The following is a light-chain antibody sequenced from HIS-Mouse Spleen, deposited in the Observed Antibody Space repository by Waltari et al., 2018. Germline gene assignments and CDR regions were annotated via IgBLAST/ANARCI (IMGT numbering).Light chain of an antibody. CDR1: NIGSKR. V-gene: IGLV3-21*03. CDR3: QVWDSSSDHVV. CDR2: DAS. Sequence: SYVLPQTPSVSVAPGKTARITCGGNNIGSKRVHWSQQKPGQAPVLVVYDASDRPAGIPERFSGSNSGNTATLTISRVEAGDEADYYCQVWDSSSDHVVFGGGTKLTVL. J-gene: IGLJ2*01.